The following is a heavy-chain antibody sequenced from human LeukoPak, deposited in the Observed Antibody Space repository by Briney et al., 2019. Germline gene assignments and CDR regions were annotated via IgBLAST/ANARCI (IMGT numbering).Heavy chain of an antibody. CDR2: INPSGGGT. J-gene: IGHJ4*02. CDR1: GYSFTSYW. D-gene: IGHD1-26*01. V-gene: IGHV1-46*01. CDR3: ARGSIVGTTQQPEDY. Sequence: GESLKISCKGSGYSFTSYWIGWVRQAPGQGLEWMGIINPSGGGTSYAQKFQGRVTMTRDTSTSTVYMELSSLRSEDTAVYYCARGSIVGTTQQPEDYWGQGTLVTVSS.